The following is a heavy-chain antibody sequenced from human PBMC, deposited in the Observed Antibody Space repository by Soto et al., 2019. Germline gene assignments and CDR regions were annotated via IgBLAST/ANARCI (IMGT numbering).Heavy chain of an antibody. V-gene: IGHV1-2*02. J-gene: IGHJ3*02. D-gene: IGHD3-3*01. Sequence: QLHLVQSGAVVKKPGASVTVSCSASGYPVTAYYMHWVRQAPGRGLEWMGGINPATGAAKYTQTFRGRVTMTRDPSTSTVFMELSGLTSGDPAVFYCARGGGVGVAGSAAFDMWGQGTLVTVSS. CDR1: GYPVTAYY. CDR2: INPATGAA. CDR3: ARGGGVGVAGSAAFDM.